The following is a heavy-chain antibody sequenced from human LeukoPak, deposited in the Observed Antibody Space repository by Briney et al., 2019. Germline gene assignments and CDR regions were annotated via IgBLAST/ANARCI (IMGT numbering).Heavy chain of an antibody. V-gene: IGHV3-48*03. J-gene: IGHJ4*02. CDR1: GFTSSRYE. D-gene: IGHD6-13*01. CDR3: ARNTLAIAEPAFLDF. CDR2: ISSSGSRI. Sequence: GGSLRLSCVDPGFTSSRYEMNSVRQAPGKGLEWVSYISSSGSRIYYTASVKGRFTISRDNAKNSLYLQMNSLRVEDTALYYCARNTLAIAEPAFLDFWGQGTLVTVSS.